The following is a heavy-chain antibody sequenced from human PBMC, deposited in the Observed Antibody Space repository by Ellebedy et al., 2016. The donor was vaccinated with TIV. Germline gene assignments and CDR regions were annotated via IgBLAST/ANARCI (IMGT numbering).Heavy chain of an antibody. Sequence: MPSETLSLTCTVSGGSISSYYWSWIRQPPGKGLEWIGYIYYSGSTNYNPSLKSRVTISVDTSKNQFSLKLSSVTAADTAVYYCARVDYGDYPYYYYGMDVWGQGTTVTVSS. CDR1: GGSISSYY. D-gene: IGHD4-17*01. J-gene: IGHJ6*02. V-gene: IGHV4-59*01. CDR2: IYYSGST. CDR3: ARVDYGDYPYYYYGMDV.